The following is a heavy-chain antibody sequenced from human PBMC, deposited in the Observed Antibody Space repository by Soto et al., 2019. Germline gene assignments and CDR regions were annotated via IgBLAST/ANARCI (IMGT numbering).Heavy chain of an antibody. V-gene: IGHV4-31*02. CDR1: GGSISSGGYY. CDR3: AREWHDILTDYYYYYMDV. D-gene: IGHD3-9*01. Sequence: LCGGSISSGGYYWSWIRQHPGKGLEWIGYTYYSGSTYYNPSLKSRVTISVDTSKNQFSLKLSSVTAADTAVYYCAREWHDILTDYYYYYMDVWGKGTTVTVSS. J-gene: IGHJ6*03. CDR2: TYYSGST.